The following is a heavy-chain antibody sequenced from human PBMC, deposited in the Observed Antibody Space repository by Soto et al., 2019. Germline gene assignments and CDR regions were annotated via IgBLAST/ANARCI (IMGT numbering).Heavy chain of an antibody. V-gene: IGHV1-46*01. D-gene: IGHD2-8*01. Sequence: ASVKVSCKASGYTFSNHYIHWVRQVPGQGLEWMGLINPSGGSTHFAQKFQGRVTMTRVTSTSTVFMEVSSLTSEDTAVYYCARGDFVLIPPANSRIDSWGQGTLVTVSS. J-gene: IGHJ4*02. CDR1: GYTFSNHY. CDR3: ARGDFVLIPPANSRIDS. CDR2: INPSGGST.